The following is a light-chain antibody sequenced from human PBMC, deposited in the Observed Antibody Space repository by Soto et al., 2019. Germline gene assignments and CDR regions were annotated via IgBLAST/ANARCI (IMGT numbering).Light chain of an antibody. CDR2: GVS. V-gene: IGKV3-15*01. CDR1: QSISST. J-gene: IGKJ1*01. CDR3: QKYNDWPPSWT. Sequence: EIVMTQSPATLSVSPGERVTLSCRASQSISSTLAWHQQRPGQAPRLLIYGVSTRATGIPARFSGSGSGTEFTLTISSPQSEDFAVYYCQKYNDWPPSWTFGQGTKVEIK.